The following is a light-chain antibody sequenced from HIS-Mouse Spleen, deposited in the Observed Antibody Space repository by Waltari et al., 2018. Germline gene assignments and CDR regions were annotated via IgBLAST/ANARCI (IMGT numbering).Light chain of an antibody. CDR2: DVS. CDR3: CSYAGSYTFVV. Sequence: QSALTQPRSVSGSPGQSVTISCTGTSSDVGGYNYVSWYQQHPGKAPKLMIYDVSKRPSGVPDRFSCSKSGNTACLTISGLQAEDEADYYCCSYAGSYTFVVFGGGTKLTVL. J-gene: IGLJ2*01. CDR1: SSDVGGYNY. V-gene: IGLV2-11*01.